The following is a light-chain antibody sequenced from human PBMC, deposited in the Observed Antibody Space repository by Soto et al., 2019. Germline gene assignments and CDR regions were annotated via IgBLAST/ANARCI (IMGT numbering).Light chain of an antibody. J-gene: IGKJ5*01. Sequence: EIVLTQSPGTLSLFPGERATLSCRASQSVSSNFLAWYQQKPGQAPRLLISGASSRATGIPGRFSGSGSGTDFTLTISRLEPEDFAVYHCQQYAGSQITFGQGTRLEIK. V-gene: IGKV3-20*01. CDR3: QQYAGSQIT. CDR2: GAS. CDR1: QSVSSNF.